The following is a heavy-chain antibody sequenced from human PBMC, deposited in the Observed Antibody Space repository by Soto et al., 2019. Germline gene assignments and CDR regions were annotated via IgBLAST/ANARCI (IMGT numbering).Heavy chain of an antibody. D-gene: IGHD1-26*01. CDR1: GGSIRNGDYY. CDR2: VYYSGTT. CDR3: VTVNLVGAAYYFDY. Sequence: SETLSLTCTVPGGSIRNGDYYWGWIRQPPGKGLEWIGYVYYSGTTYSHPSLNSRVSVSVGTSENQFSLRLTSVTAADTAVYYCVTVNLVGAAYYFDYWGPGTLVTVSS. J-gene: IGHJ4*02. V-gene: IGHV4-30-4*08.